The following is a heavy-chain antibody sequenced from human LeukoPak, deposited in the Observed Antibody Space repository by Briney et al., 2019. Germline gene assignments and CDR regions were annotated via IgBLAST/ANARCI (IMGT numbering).Heavy chain of an antibody. CDR3: ARHVRAFWSGYYTIDWTYGMDV. CDR2: ISGSGGST. Sequence: GGSLRLSCAASGFTFSSYAMSWVRQAPGKGLEWVSAISGSGGSTYYADSVKGRFTISRDNSKNTLYLQMNSLRAEDTAVYYCARHVRAFWSGYYTIDWTYGMDVWGQGTTVTVSS. D-gene: IGHD3-3*01. CDR1: GFTFSSYA. V-gene: IGHV3-23*01. J-gene: IGHJ6*02.